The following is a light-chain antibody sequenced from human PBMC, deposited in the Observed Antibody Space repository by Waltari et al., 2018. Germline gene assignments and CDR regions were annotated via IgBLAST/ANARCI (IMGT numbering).Light chain of an antibody. Sequence: VILTQSPATLSLSPGERATLSCRASQSVSSYLVWYQQKPGQTPRLLIHSASSRATGIPDRFSGSGSGTEFTLTISSLEPEDVGVYHCYQHSSGYSFGQGTKVEIK. CDR2: SAS. J-gene: IGKJ2*03. V-gene: IGKV3-11*01. CDR1: QSVSSY. CDR3: YQHSSGYS.